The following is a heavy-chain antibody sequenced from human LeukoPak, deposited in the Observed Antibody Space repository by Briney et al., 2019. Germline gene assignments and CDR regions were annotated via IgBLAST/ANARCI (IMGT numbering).Heavy chain of an antibody. J-gene: IGHJ3*02. V-gene: IGHV3-30-3*01. Sequence: GGSLRLSCAASGFTFSSYAMHWVRQAPGKGLEWVAVISYDGSNKYYADSVKGRFTISRDNSKNTLYLQMNSLRAEDTAVYYCAKDRRWLQFERSAFDIWGQGTMVTVSS. CDR1: GFTFSSYA. CDR3: AKDRRWLQFERSAFDI. CDR2: ISYDGSNK. D-gene: IGHD5-24*01.